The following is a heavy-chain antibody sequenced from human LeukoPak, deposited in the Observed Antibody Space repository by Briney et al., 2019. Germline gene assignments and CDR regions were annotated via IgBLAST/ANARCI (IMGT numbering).Heavy chain of an antibody. CDR2: ISGSGAHT. CDR3: AKKGGIQLWFVWGVAYFDY. D-gene: IGHD5-18*01. V-gene: IGHV3-23*01. Sequence: PGGSLRLSCAASGFTFSSYSMGWVRQAPGKGLECVSTISGSGAHTNYADSVKGRFTISRDNSKNTLYLQMNSLRAEDTAVYYCAKKGGIQLWFVWGVAYFDYWGQGTLVTVSS. CDR1: GFTFSSYS. J-gene: IGHJ4*02.